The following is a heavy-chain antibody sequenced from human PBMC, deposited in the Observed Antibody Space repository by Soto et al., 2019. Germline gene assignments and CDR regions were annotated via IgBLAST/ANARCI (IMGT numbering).Heavy chain of an antibody. CDR2: ISYDGSNK. J-gene: IGHJ6*02. D-gene: IGHD3-3*01. Sequence: GGSLRLSCAASGFTFSSYGMHWVRQAPGKGLEWVAVISYDGSNKYYADSVKGRITISRDNSKNTLYLQMNSLRDEDTAVYYYAKDGARYDFWSGYYNPKVSYGMDVWGQGTTVTVSS. CDR1: GFTFSSYG. V-gene: IGHV3-30*18. CDR3: AKDGARYDFWSGYYNPKVSYGMDV.